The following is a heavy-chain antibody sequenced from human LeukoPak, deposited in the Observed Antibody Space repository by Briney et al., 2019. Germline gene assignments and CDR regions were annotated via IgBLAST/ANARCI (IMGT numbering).Heavy chain of an antibody. CDR3: ARGGWNKFDY. J-gene: IGHJ4*02. V-gene: IGHV4-39*07. Sequence: SETLSLTCTVSGGSISSSSYSWGWIRQPPGKRMEWIASISNSGNTYYNPSLKSRVTISVDTSKNQFSLKLSSVTAADTAVYYCARGGWNKFDYWGQGTLVTVSS. CDR1: GGSISSSSYS. CDR2: ISNSGNT. D-gene: IGHD3-22*01.